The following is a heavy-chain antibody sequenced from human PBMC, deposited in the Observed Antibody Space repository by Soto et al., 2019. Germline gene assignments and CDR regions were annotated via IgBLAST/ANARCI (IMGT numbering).Heavy chain of an antibody. CDR1: GFTFSSYS. CDR2: FSSSSGTI. D-gene: IGHD1-26*01. Sequence: EVQLVESGGGLVQPGGSLRLSCAASGFTFSSYSMNWVRQAPGKGLEWVSYFSSSSGTIYYADSVKGRFTISRDNAKNSLYLQTNSLRDEDTAVYYCAREGWPFDYWGQGTLVTVSS. V-gene: IGHV3-48*02. J-gene: IGHJ4*02. CDR3: AREGWPFDY.